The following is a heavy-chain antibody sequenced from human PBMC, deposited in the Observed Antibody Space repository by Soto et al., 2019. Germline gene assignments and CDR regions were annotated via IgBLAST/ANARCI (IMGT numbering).Heavy chain of an antibody. D-gene: IGHD3-9*01. J-gene: IGHJ5*02. Sequence: GESLKISFTGSGSSFTSYWISWVRQMPGKGTEWMGRIDPSDSYTNYSPSFQGHFTISADKSISTAYLQWSSLKASDTAMYYCARGVLRYFDWSPGDWFYPWGQGTLVTVSS. CDR2: IDPSDSYT. CDR1: GSSFTSYW. CDR3: ARGVLRYFDWSPGDWFYP. V-gene: IGHV5-10-1*01.